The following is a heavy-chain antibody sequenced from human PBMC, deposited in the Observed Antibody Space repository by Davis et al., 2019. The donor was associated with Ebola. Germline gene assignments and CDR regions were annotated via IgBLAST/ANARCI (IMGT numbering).Heavy chain of an antibody. V-gene: IGHV1-69*13. J-gene: IGHJ4*02. Sequence: SVKVSCKASGYTFTSYGISWVRQAPGQGLEWMGGITPIFGTPNYARSFQGRVTITADEATNTVYMELRSLRSEDTAVYYCARGTGDSSGYYYVYWGQGTLVTVSS. CDR3: ARGTGDSSGYYYVY. D-gene: IGHD3-22*01. CDR2: ITPIFGTP. CDR1: GYTFTSYG.